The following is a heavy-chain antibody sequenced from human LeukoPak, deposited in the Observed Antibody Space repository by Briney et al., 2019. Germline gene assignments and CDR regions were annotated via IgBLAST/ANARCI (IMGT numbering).Heavy chain of an antibody. CDR3: VRDLILVWTPGDDFDH. D-gene: IGHD3-16*01. CDR1: GFTFSNYW. CDR2: INERATII. J-gene: IGHJ4*02. Sequence: GGSLRLSCAASGFTFSNYWMHWVRQAPGKGLEWVSRINERATIISYADSVKGRFTISRDNARNTLYLHMNTLPAEDTALYYCVRDLILVWTPGDDFDHWGQGTLVPVSS. V-gene: IGHV3-74*01.